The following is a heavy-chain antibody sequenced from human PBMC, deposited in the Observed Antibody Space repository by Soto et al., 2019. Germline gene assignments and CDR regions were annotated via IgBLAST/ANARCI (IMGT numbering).Heavy chain of an antibody. CDR1: GYTFTGYY. J-gene: IGHJ6*02. CDR3: ARDYSVEMATIRHPLGAYYYGMDV. V-gene: IGHV1-2*04. Sequence: GASVKVSCKASGYTFTGYYMHWVRQAPGQGLEWMGWINPNSGGTNYAQKFQGWVTMTRDTSISTAYMELSRLRSDDTAVYYCARDYSVEMATIRHPLGAYYYGMDVWGQGTTVTVSS. CDR2: INPNSGGT. D-gene: IGHD5-12*01.